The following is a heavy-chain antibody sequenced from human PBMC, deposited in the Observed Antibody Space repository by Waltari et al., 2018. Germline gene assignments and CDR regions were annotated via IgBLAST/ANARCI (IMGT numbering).Heavy chain of an antibody. CDR3: ASDRGVGLYHDN. D-gene: IGHD2-8*02. CDR2: IHHSGRI. J-gene: IGHJ4*02. V-gene: IGHV4-4*02. Sequence: WSWVLQSPDKGLEWIGQIHHSGRIIYNPSLKSRVTISEDTSKNQFSLKVNAVTAADTAVYYCASDRGVGLYHDNWGQGTLVSVSS.